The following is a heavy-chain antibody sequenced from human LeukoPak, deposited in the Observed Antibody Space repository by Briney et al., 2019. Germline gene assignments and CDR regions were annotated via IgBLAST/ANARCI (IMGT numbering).Heavy chain of an antibody. CDR2: IYNSGRT. Sequence: SETLSVTFPDTASSISSYYWSCIRQPPGKRLEWVGYIYNSGRTNYNPSLKSRVTISGDTSKNQFSLKMSSVTAADTAVYYCARVQYCSTTSCPIDPWGQGTLVTVSS. J-gene: IGHJ5*02. CDR1: ASSISSYY. CDR3: ARVQYCSTTSCPIDP. V-gene: IGHV4-59*01. D-gene: IGHD2-2*01.